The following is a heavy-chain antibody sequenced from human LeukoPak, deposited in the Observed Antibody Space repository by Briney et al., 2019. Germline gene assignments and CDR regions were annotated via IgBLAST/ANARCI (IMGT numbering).Heavy chain of an antibody. CDR2: IYYSGST. J-gene: IGHJ6*02. V-gene: IGHV4-39*01. Sequence: PSETLSLTCIVSDGSISSSSFYWGWIRQPPGKGLEWIGSIYYSGSTYNNPSLKSRVTISVDTSKNQFSLKLSSVTAADTAVYYCASRPEYCSGNSCYSYGMDVWGQGTTVTVSS. D-gene: IGHD2-15*01. CDR1: DGSISSSSFY. CDR3: ASRPEYCSGNSCYSYGMDV.